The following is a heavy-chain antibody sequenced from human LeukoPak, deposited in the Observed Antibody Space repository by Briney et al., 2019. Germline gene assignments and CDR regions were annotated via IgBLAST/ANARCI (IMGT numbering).Heavy chain of an antibody. Sequence: ASVKVSCKVSGYTLTELSMHWVRQAPGKGLEWMGGFDPEDGETIYAQKFQGRVTMTEDTSTDTAYTELSSLRSEDTAVYYCATAEAYCGGDCYSSPYYYMDVWGKGTTVTVSS. J-gene: IGHJ6*03. CDR1: GYTLTELS. CDR2: FDPEDGET. D-gene: IGHD2-21*01. V-gene: IGHV1-24*01. CDR3: ATAEAYCGGDCYSSPYYYMDV.